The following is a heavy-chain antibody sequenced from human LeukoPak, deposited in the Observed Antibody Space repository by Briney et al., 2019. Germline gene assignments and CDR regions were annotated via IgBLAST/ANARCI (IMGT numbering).Heavy chain of an antibody. CDR3: AGDGTGVLPGDAFDI. CDR1: GFTFSTHS. D-gene: IGHD1-1*01. CDR2: INHDGNDI. Sequence: PGGSLRLSCAASGFTFSTHSMNWVRQAPGKGLEWVSYINHDGNDICYGESVKGRFTISRDNAKNSLYLQIHTLRAEDTAVYYCAGDGTGVLPGDAFDIWSQGTMVTVSS. J-gene: IGHJ3*02. V-gene: IGHV3-21*05.